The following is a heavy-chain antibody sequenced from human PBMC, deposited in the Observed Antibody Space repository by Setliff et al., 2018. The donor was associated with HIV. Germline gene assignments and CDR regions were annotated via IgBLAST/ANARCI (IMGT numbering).Heavy chain of an antibody. CDR1: GFTFSSYA. CDR2: ISYDGSAK. Sequence: GGSLRLSCAASGFTFSSYAMHWVRQAPGKGLEWVAVISYDGSAKYYGDSVKGRFTISRDNSKDTLYLDLNSLRSEDTAVYYCVRDDSNGPNSLDLWGQGTLVTVSS. J-gene: IGHJ5*02. V-gene: IGHV3-30*01. D-gene: IGHD2-8*01. CDR3: VRDDSNGPNSLDL.